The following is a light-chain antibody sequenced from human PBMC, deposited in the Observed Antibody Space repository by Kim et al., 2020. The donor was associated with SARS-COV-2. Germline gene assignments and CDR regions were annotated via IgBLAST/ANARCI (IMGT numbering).Light chain of an antibody. CDR1: QSISRK. Sequence: ATQGQGATLSGRASQSISRKLAWYQQTPGKAPRLLIHGASTWSPVSPARFSGSGSGTEFTLTITSLRSEDFAVYYCQKYDSWPRTFGQGTKVDIK. CDR2: GAS. V-gene: IGKV3D-15*01. J-gene: IGKJ1*01. CDR3: QKYDSWPRT.